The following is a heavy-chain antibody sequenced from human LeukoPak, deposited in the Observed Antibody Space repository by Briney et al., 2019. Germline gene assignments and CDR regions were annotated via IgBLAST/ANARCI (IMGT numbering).Heavy chain of an antibody. CDR2: LNPSGGSS. CDR3: ARDWSESGIAVADYFDY. J-gene: IGHJ4*02. D-gene: IGHD6-19*01. V-gene: IGHV1-46*01. CDR1: GYTVTSYY. Sequence: ASVKVSCKASGYTVTSYYMHWVRQAPGQGLEWMGILNPSGGSSSYAQKFQGRATLTRATSTSTVYMELSSLRSEDTAVYYCARDWSESGIAVADYFDYWGQGTLVTVSS.